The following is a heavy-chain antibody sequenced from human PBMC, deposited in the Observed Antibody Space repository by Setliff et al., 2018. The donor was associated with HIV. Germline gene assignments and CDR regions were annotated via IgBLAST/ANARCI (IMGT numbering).Heavy chain of an antibody. CDR1: GGSISSSSYY. V-gene: IGHV4-39*01. Sequence: PSETLSLTCTVSGGSISSSSYYWGWIRQPPGKGLAWIGSIYYSGSTYYIPSLKSRVTISVDTSKNQFSLKLSSVTSADTAVYYCARHGPGGSYDILTGFDYWGQGTLVTVSS. CDR3: ARHGPGGSYDILTGFDY. D-gene: IGHD3-9*01. J-gene: IGHJ4*02. CDR2: IYYSGST.